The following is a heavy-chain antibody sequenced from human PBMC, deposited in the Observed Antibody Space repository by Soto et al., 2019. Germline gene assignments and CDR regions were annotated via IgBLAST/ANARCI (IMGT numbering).Heavy chain of an antibody. CDR1: CGSISSSNW. CDR3: ARDGGGAYGSGSYYKGKNLNWFDP. J-gene: IGHJ5*02. D-gene: IGHD3-10*01. CDR2: IYHSGST. V-gene: IGHV4-4*02. Sequence: PSETLPLTCAVSCGSISSSNWWSWVRQPPGKGLEWIGEIYHSGSTNYNPSLKSRVTISVDKSKNQFSLKLSSVTAADTAVYYCARDGGGAYGSGSYYKGKNLNWFDPWGQGTLVT.